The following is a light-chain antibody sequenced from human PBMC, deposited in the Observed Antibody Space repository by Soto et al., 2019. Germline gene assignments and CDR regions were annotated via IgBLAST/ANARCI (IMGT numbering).Light chain of an antibody. V-gene: IGKV3-15*01. CDR3: QQYNNWPIT. J-gene: IGKJ5*01. CDR1: QSVGDN. Sequence: VMTQSPATLSVSPGERVTLSCRSSQSVGDNLAWFQQKPGQGPRLLIYGASTRATGIPVRFSGSGSETDFTLTISSLRSEDSAVYLCQQYNNWPITFGQGTLLAI. CDR2: GAS.